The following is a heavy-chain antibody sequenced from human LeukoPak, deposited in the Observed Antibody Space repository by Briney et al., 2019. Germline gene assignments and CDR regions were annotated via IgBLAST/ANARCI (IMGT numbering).Heavy chain of an antibody. Sequence: GGSLRLSRAASGFTFSSYSMNWVRQAPGKGLEWVSSISSSSSYIYYADSVKGRFTISRDNAKNSLYLQMNSLRAEDTAVYYCARYDSSGYSLYWGQGTLVTVSS. CDR3: ARYDSSGYSLY. CDR1: GFTFSSYS. CDR2: ISSSSSYI. D-gene: IGHD3-22*01. J-gene: IGHJ4*02. V-gene: IGHV3-21*01.